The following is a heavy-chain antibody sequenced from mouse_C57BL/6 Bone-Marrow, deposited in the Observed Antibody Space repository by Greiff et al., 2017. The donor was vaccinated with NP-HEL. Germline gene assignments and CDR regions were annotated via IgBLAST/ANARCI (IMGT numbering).Heavy chain of an antibody. CDR3: RYDYDGSPYAMDY. V-gene: IGHV1-39*01. CDR1: GYSFTDYN. D-gene: IGHD2-4*01. CDR2: INPNYGTT. J-gene: IGHJ4*01. Sequence: VQLKESGPELVKPGASVKISCKASGYSFTDYNMNWVKQSNGKSLEWIGVINPNYGTTSYNQKFKGKATLTVDQSSSTAYMQLNSLTSEDSAVYYCRYDYDGSPYAMDYWGQGTSVTVSS.